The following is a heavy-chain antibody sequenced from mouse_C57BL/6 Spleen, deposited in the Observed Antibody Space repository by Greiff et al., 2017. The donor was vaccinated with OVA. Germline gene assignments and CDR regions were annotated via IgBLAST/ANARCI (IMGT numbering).Heavy chain of an antibody. Sequence: QVQLQQPGPELVRPGSSVKLSCKASGYTFTSYWMDWVKQRPGHGLEWIGNIYPSDGETHYNQKFKDKATLTVDKSSSTAYMQLGSLTSEASAVYYCAVDRAGYVNFGDWGKGTTLTVSS. CDR1: GYTFTSYW. D-gene: IGHD3-2*02. CDR2: IYPSDGET. CDR3: AVDRAGYVNFGD. J-gene: IGHJ2*01. V-gene: IGHV1-61*01.